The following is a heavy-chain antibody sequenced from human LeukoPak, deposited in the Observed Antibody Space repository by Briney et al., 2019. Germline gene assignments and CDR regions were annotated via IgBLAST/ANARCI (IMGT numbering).Heavy chain of an antibody. CDR3: ARSTVPAVPFDI. V-gene: IGHV3-74*01. CDR1: GFTFSSYW. CDR2: INSDGSST. J-gene: IGHJ3*02. Sequence: GGSLRLSCAASGFTFSSYWMHWVRQAPGKGLVWVSRINSDGSSTSYADSVKGRFTISRDNAKNTLYLQMNSLRAEDTAAYYCARSTVPAVPFDIWGQGTMVTVSS. D-gene: IGHD2-2*01.